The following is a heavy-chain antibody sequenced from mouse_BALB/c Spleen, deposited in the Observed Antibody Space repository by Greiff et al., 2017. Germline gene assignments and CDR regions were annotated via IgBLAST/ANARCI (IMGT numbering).Heavy chain of an antibody. Sequence: EVQRVESGGGLVQPKGSLKLSCAASGFTFNTYAMNWVRQAPGKGLEWVARIRSKSNNYATYYADSVKDRFTISRDDSQSMLYLQMNNLKTEDTAMYYCVRYENYAMDYWGQGTSVTVSS. CDR1: GFTFNTYA. CDR3: VRYENYAMDY. D-gene: IGHD2-3*01. J-gene: IGHJ4*01. CDR2: IRSKSNNYAT. V-gene: IGHV10-1*02.